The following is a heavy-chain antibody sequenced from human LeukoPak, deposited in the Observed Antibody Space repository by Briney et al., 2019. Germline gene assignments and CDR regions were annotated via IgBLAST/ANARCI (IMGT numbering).Heavy chain of an antibody. V-gene: IGHV3-21*01. D-gene: IGHD3-10*01. J-gene: IGHJ3*02. CDR2: ISSSSSYI. CDR3: ARDGMGVIKAFDI. CDR1: GFTFSSYS. Sequence: GGSLRLSCAASGFTFSSYSMNWVRQAPGKGLEWVSSISSSSSYIYYADSVKGRFTISRDNAKNSLYLQMNSLRAEDTAVYYCARDGMGVIKAFDIWGQGTMVTVSS.